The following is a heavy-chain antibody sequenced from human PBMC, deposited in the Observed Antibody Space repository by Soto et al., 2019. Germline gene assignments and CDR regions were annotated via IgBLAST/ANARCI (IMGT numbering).Heavy chain of an antibody. D-gene: IGHD6-25*01. V-gene: IGHV4-30-4*01. J-gene: IGHJ6*02. CDR1: GGSMSRGDYY. CDR2: IYHTGST. Sequence: TLSLTCTVSGGSMSRGDYYWSWIRQPPGKGLEWIGFIYHTGSTNYNPSLKSRVTISVDTSKNQFSLKLSSVTAADTAVYYCARHSSGYYYYYGMDVWGQGTTVTVSS. CDR3: ARHSSGYYYYYGMDV.